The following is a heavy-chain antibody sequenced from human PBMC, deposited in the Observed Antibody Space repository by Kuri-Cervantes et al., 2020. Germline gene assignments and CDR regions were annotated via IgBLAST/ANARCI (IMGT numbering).Heavy chain of an antibody. CDR3: ARDISWFGELLLRSDYYYYYYGMDV. J-gene: IGHJ6*02. D-gene: IGHD3-10*01. CDR1: GYTFTSYG. V-gene: IGHV1-18*01. CDR2: ISPYSGNT. Sequence: ASVKVSCKASGYTFTSYGISWVRQAPGQGLEWMGWISPYSGNTNYAQKLQGRVTMTTVTSTSTAYMELRGLRSDDTAVYYCARDISWFGELLLRSDYYYYYYGMDVRGQGTTVTVSS.